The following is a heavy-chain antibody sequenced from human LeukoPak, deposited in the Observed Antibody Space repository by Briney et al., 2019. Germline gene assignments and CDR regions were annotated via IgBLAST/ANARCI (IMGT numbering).Heavy chain of an antibody. CDR2: IYYSGST. D-gene: IGHD5-24*01. Sequence: SETLSLTCTVSGGSISSYYWSWIRQPPGKGLEWIGYIYYSGSTNYNPSLKSRVTISVDTSKNQFSLKLSSVTAADTAVYYCARVGIGMASIDYWGQGTLVTVSS. CDR3: ARVGIGMASIDY. CDR1: GGSISSYY. V-gene: IGHV4-59*01. J-gene: IGHJ4*02.